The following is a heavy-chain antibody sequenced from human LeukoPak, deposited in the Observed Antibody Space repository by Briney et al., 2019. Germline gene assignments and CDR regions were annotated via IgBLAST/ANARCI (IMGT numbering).Heavy chain of an antibody. CDR3: AKGDRSWSYYYYGMDV. CDR2: ISGSGGST. CDR1: GFTFSSYA. Sequence: GGSLRLSCAASGFTFSSYARSWVRQAPGKGLEWVSAISGSGGSTYYADSVKGRFTISRDNSKNTLYLQMNSLRAEDTAVYYCAKGDRSWSYYYYGMDVWGQGTTVTVSS. D-gene: IGHD6-13*01. J-gene: IGHJ6*02. V-gene: IGHV3-23*01.